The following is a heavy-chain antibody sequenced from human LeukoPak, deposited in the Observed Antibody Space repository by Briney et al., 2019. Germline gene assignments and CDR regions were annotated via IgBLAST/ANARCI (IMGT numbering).Heavy chain of an antibody. CDR3: ARDGIRPGYSSIQPGDT. V-gene: IGHV4-39*02. CDR1: GGSISSSSYY. CDR2: IYYSGST. J-gene: IGHJ5*02. D-gene: IGHD6-13*01. Sequence: SETLSLTCTVSGGSISSSSYYWGWIRQPPGKGLEWIGSIYYSGSTYYNPSLKSRVTISVDTSKNQFSLQLNSVTPEDTAVYYCARDGIRPGYSSIQPGDTWGQGTLVTVSS.